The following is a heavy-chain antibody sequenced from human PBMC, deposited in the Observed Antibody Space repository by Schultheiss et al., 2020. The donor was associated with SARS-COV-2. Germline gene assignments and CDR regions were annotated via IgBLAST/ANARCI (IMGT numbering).Heavy chain of an antibody. D-gene: IGHD6-13*01. CDR1: GGSISSYY. CDR2: IFYSGNT. Sequence: SETLSLTCTVSGGSISSYYWSWIRQPPGKGLEWIGYIFYSGNTNYNPSLKSRVTISIDTSKSQFSLKLPSVTAADTAVYYCASYYSSSWYYFQHWGQGTLVTVSS. CDR3: ASYYSSSWYYFQH. J-gene: IGHJ1*01. V-gene: IGHV4-59*01.